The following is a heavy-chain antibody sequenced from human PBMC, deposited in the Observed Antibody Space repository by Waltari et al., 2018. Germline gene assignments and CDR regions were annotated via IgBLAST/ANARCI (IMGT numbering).Heavy chain of an antibody. CDR2: ISGSGGST. J-gene: IGHJ6*03. CDR1: GFTFSSYA. V-gene: IGHV3-23*01. Sequence: EVQLLESGGGLVQPGGSLRLSCAASGFTFSSYALRWVRQAPGKGLEWVSAISGSGGSTYYADSVKGRFTISRDNSKNTLYLQMNSLRAEDTAVYYCAKDGIGSGDYYYYYMDVWGKGTTVTVSS. CDR3: AKDGIGSGDYYYYYMDV. D-gene: IGHD2-15*01.